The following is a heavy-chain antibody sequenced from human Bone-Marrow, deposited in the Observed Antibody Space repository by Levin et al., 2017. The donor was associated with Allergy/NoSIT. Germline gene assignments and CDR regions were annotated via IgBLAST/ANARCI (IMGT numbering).Heavy chain of an antibody. CDR1: GYKFSDYY. D-gene: IGHD6-13*01. CDR2: INPNSGCT. CDR3: ARDMRVSYSFGHLTVYYGMDV. V-gene: IGHV1-2*02. Sequence: VASVKVSCKTSGYKFSDYYVHWVRQAPGQGLEWMGWINPNSGCTDYAQKFQGRVTMTRDTSISTVYMEVSRLRSDDTAVYYCARDMRVSYSFGHLTVYYGMDVWGQGTTVTLSS. J-gene: IGHJ6*02.